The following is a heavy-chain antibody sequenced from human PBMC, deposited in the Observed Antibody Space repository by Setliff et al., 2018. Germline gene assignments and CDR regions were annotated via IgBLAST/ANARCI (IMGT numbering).Heavy chain of an antibody. CDR3: ARGRNVAARLLDT. CDR2: NNHSGSA. CDR1: GGTFTYYY. D-gene: IGHD6-6*01. J-gene: IGHJ5*02. V-gene: IGHV4-34*01. Sequence: TLSLTCAAHGGTFTYYYWTWIRQSPGKGLEWIGENNHSGSAKYRPSLGSRVTISVDTSNNQVSLTLTSVTAADTAVYYCARGRNVAARLLDTWGQGTPVTVSS.